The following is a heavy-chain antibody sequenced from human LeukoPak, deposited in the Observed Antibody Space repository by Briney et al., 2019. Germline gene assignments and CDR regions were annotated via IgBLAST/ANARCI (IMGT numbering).Heavy chain of an antibody. CDR1: GGSISSSSYY. CDR3: ARSDGWYFDL. Sequence: SETLSLPFTVSGGSISSSSYYWGWIRPPPGKGLEWIGIIYYSGSTYYNPSLKSRVTISVDTSKNQFSLKLSSVTAADTAVYYCARSDGWYFDLWGRGTLVTVSS. V-gene: IGHV4-39*01. CDR2: IYYSGST. J-gene: IGHJ2*01.